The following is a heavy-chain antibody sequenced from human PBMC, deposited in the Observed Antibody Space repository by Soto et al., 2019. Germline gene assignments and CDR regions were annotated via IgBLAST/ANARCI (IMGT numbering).Heavy chain of an antibody. Sequence: GGSLRLSCAASGFTFSNYGMHWVRQAPGKGLEWVASVSYDGRNEYYADSVKGRFTISRDNSKNTLDLQMNSLRAEDTAVYYCAKELYYDFWSGKSPFDHWGQGTLVTVSS. J-gene: IGHJ4*02. CDR3: AKELYYDFWSGKSPFDH. CDR1: GFTFSNYG. CDR2: VSYDGRNE. D-gene: IGHD3-3*01. V-gene: IGHV3-30*18.